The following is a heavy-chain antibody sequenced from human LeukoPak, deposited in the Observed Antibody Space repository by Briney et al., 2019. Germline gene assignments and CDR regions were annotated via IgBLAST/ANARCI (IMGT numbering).Heavy chain of an antibody. Sequence: GGSLRLSCAASGFTVSSNYMSWVRQAPGKGLEWVSVIYSGGSTYYADSVKGRFTISRDNSKNTLYLQMNSLRAEDTAVYYCAKFMGIAAAGYDAFDIWGQGTMVAVSS. CDR3: AKFMGIAAAGYDAFDI. J-gene: IGHJ3*02. CDR1: GFTVSSNY. CDR2: IYSGGST. V-gene: IGHV3-53*01. D-gene: IGHD6-13*01.